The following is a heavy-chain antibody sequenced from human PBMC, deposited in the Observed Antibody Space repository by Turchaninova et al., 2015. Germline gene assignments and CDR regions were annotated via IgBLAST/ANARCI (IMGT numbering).Heavy chain of an antibody. J-gene: IGHJ4*02. CDR2: IHPADSNA. CDR1: GYSFTNYR. D-gene: IGHD4/OR15-4a*01. Sequence: EVQPVQSGVEVKKPGGSLKIPCKGSGYSFTNYRIAWVRQSPGKRPEWMVFIHPADSNARYSPSFHGQVIISADKSINTAYLQWSTLRPSDTAVYYCARRRGDYGVGEFDYWGQGTLVTVSS. V-gene: IGHV5-51*01. CDR3: ARRRGDYGVGEFDY.